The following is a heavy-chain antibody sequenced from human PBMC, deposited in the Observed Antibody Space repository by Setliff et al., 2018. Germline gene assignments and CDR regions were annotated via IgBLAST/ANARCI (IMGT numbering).Heavy chain of an antibody. V-gene: IGHV3-23*01. D-gene: IGHD1-26*01. CDR1: GFTFSSYA. Sequence: PGGSLRLSCAASGFTFSSYAMSWVRQAPGKGLEWVSAISGSGISTYYADSVKGRFLISRDNSRNTVYLQMNSLRAGDTAIYYCAKCEAHSGSFYGNYYYMDVWGKGTPVTVSS. J-gene: IGHJ6*03. CDR3: AKCEAHSGSFYGNYYYMDV. CDR2: ISGSGIST.